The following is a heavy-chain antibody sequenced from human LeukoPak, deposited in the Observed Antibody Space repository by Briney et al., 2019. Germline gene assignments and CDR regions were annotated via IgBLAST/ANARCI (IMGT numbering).Heavy chain of an antibody. CDR3: TRRRGGTSSRDY. D-gene: IGHD6-13*01. V-gene: IGHV4-59*04. J-gene: IGHJ4*02. CDR1: GGSISSYY. Sequence: SETLSLTCTVSGGSISSYYWSWIRQPAGNGLEWIGNVQYSGSTYYNPSLKSRVTISLDTSKNQFSLRLSSVTAADTSMYYCTRRRGGTSSRDYWGQGTLVTVSS. CDR2: VQYSGST.